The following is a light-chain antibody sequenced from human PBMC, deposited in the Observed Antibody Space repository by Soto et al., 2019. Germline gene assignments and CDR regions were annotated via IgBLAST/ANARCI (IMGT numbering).Light chain of an antibody. CDR2: DAS. CDR3: QEYGISPRR. Sequence: DIVVTQSPTSLSVSPGEKATLSCRASQSIRTDLAWYQQKSGQGPRLLIYDASTRATGIPARFSGSGSGTEFTLTISRLEPEDFVVYYCQEYGISPRRFGEGSKV. J-gene: IGKJ1*01. V-gene: IGKV3D-15*01. CDR1: QSIRTD.